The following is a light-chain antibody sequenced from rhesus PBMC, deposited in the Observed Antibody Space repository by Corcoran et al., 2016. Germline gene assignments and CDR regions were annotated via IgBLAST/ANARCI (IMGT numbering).Light chain of an antibody. V-gene: IGKV1-43*02. Sequence: DIQMTQSPSSLSASVGDRVTITCRASQGISTYLNWYQQKPGKAPKRLIYAASSLESGVPSRFSGSGSGTDFSLTISSLQPEDFATYYCIQYTSDPYSFGQGTKVEIK. CDR2: AAS. J-gene: IGKJ2*01. CDR3: IQYTSDPYS. CDR1: QGISTY.